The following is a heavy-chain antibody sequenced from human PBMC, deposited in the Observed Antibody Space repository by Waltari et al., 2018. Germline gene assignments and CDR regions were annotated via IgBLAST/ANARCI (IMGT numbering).Heavy chain of an antibody. J-gene: IGHJ4*02. CDR1: GYSTSSVHY. Sequence: QVQLQESGPGLVKPSETLSLPGAVSGYSTSSVHYWGWLRQPPGKGLEWIGSIYHSGSTYYNPSLKSRVTISVDTSKNQFSLKLSSVTAADTAVYYCARQGGSYSHFDYWGQGTLVTVSS. CDR2: IYHSGST. V-gene: IGHV4-38-2*01. D-gene: IGHD1-26*01. CDR3: ARQGGSYSHFDY.